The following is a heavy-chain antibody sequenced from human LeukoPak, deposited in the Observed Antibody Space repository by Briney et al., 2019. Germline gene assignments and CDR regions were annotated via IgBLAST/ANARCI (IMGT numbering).Heavy chain of an antibody. CDR3: VKFEYHYDRSGYYLRGNGFDI. CDR2: ISSNGGNR. CDR1: GFTFSSYA. V-gene: IGHV3-64D*06. Sequence: PGGSLRLSCSASGFTFSSYAMHWVRQAPGKGLEYVSAISSNGGNRLYADSVKARFTISRDNSKSTLNLQMSSLRAEDTAVYYCVKFEYHYDRSGYYLRGNGFDIWGQGTMVTVSS. J-gene: IGHJ3*02. D-gene: IGHD3-22*01.